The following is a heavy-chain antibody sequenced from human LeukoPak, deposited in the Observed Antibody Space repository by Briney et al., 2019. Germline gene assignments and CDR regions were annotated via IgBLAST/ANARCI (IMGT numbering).Heavy chain of an antibody. Sequence: GGSLRLSCAASGFSFSYYAMHWVRQAPGKGLEWVAVISYDGSTKFYADSVKGRFTISRDNSKNTLYLQMNSLRAEDTAAYYCARDRGPYSGYSTSRTIDYWGQGTLVTVSS. CDR3: ARDRGPYSGYSTSRTIDY. J-gene: IGHJ4*02. CDR2: ISYDGSTK. D-gene: IGHD5-12*01. CDR1: GFSFSYYA. V-gene: IGHV3-30-3*01.